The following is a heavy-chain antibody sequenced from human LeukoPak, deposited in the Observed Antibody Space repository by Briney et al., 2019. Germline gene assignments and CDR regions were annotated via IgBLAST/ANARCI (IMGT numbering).Heavy chain of an antibody. V-gene: IGHV1-2*02. CDR2: INPKSGGT. J-gene: IGHJ6*03. Sequence: VASVKVSCKASGYAFSGSYLHWVRQAPGQGLEWMGWINPKSGGTNYAQKFQGRVTMTRDTSINTGYMELSGLTFDDTALYYCAREGWGNYYMDVWGNGTTVTVSS. CDR3: AREGWGNYYMDV. CDR1: GYAFSGSY. D-gene: IGHD2-8*02.